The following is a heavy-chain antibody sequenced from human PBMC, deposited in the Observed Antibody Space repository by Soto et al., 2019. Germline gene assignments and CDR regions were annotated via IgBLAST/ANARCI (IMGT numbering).Heavy chain of an antibody. D-gene: IGHD1-7*01. J-gene: IGHJ3*02. CDR3: ARMVEITGNTNLDDI. CDR2: IIPIFGTA. CDR1: GGTFSSYA. V-gene: IGHV1-69*13. Sequence: SLKVSCKASGGTFSSYAISWVRQAPGQGLEWMGGIIPIFGTANYAQKFQGRVTITADESTSTAYMELSSLRSEDTAVYYCARMVEITGNTNLDDIWGQGTMVTVSS.